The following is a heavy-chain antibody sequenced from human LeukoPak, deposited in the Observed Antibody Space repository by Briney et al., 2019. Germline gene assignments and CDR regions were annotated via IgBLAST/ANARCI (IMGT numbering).Heavy chain of an antibody. CDR2: IKQDGSAK. Sequence: GGSLRLSCTASGFIFNSYWMGWVRQTPGKGLEWVATIKQDGSAKYYEDSVRGRFSISRDNAKNSLSLQMSSLRVEDTAVYYCARAKPKNMVRGLIMRRESRYYFDYWGQGTLVTVSS. V-gene: IGHV3-7*01. D-gene: IGHD3-10*01. J-gene: IGHJ4*02. CDR1: GFIFNSYW. CDR3: ARAKPKNMVRGLIMRRESRYYFDY.